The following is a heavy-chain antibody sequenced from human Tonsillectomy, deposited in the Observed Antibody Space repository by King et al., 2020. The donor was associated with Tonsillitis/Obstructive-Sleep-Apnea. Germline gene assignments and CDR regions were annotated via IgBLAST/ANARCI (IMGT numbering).Heavy chain of an antibody. Sequence: QLQESGPGLVKPSETLSLTCTVSGGSISSSSYYWGWIRQPPGKGLEWIGSIDYSGSTYYTPSLKSRFTISEDTSKNQFSLKLSSVTAADTAVYYCARLGAYDAFDIWGQGTMVTVSS. CDR1: GGSISSSSYY. CDR2: IDYSGST. V-gene: IGHV4-39*01. J-gene: IGHJ3*02. CDR3: ARLGAYDAFDI. D-gene: IGHD3-16*01.